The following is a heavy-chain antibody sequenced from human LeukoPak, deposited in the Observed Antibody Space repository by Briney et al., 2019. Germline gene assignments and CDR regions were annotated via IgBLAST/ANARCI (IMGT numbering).Heavy chain of an antibody. CDR1: GFTFSSYG. V-gene: IGHV3-7*01. CDR3: ARGLSPQCTNGVCYPSYMDV. CDR2: IKHDGGET. Sequence: GGSLRLSCAVSGFTFSSYGMTWVRQAPGKGLELVASIKHDGGETHYADYVKGRFTISRDNAKNSMYLQITSLPADDTAVYYCARGLSPQCTNGVCYPSYMDVWGKGTTVTVSS. J-gene: IGHJ6*03. D-gene: IGHD2-8*01.